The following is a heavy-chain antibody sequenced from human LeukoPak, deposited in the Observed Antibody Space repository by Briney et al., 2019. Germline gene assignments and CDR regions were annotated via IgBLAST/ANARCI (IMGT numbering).Heavy chain of an antibody. J-gene: IGHJ3*02. Sequence: GGSLRLSCAASGFTFSSYAMSWVRQAPGKGLEWVGRIKSEIDGGATDYAAPVQGRFTVSRDDSQATLYLQMNSLKTEDTAVYYCTTGGSVIVAGTRAFDIWGLGTVVTVSS. D-gene: IGHD5-12*01. CDR1: GFTFSSYA. CDR3: TTGGSVIVAGTRAFDI. CDR2: IKSEIDGGAT. V-gene: IGHV3-15*01.